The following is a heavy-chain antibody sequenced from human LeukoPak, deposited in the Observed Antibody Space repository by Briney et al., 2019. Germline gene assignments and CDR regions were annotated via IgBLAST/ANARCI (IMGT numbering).Heavy chain of an antibody. CDR1: GFTFKNYA. Sequence: GGSLRLSCAASGFTFKNYALSWVRQAPGKGLEWVSGFSVNGRDTYYADFVKGRFTISRDIAKNTLYLQMNSLRAEDTATYYCAKPGRTAAGLFDSWGQGTLVTVSS. CDR3: AKPGRTAAGLFDS. D-gene: IGHD6-13*01. CDR2: FSVNGRDT. J-gene: IGHJ4*02. V-gene: IGHV3-23*01.